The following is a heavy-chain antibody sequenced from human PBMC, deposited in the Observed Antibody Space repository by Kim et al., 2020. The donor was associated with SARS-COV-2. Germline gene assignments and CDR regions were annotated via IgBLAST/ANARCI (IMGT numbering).Heavy chain of an antibody. CDR2: ISAYNGNT. CDR3: ARGEQWLVPTYYYGMDV. V-gene: IGHV1-18*01. J-gene: IGHJ6*02. Sequence: ASVKVSCKASGYTFTSYGISWVRQAPGQGLEWMGWISAYNGNTNYAQKLQGRVTMTTDTSTSTAYMELRSLRSDDTAVYYCARGEQWLVPTYYYGMDVWGQGTTVTVSS. D-gene: IGHD6-19*01. CDR1: GYTFTSYG.